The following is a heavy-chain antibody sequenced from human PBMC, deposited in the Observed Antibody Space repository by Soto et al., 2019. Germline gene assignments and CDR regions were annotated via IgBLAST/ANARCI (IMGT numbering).Heavy chain of an antibody. J-gene: IGHJ4*02. CDR1: GFTFSNYW. Sequence: GGSLRLSCAGSGFTFSNYWMRWARQAPGKGLEWVANISGSGGSTYYADSVKGRFTISRDNSRNTLYLQMNSLRAEDTAVYYCAKDTQISGEWELRSRPKWGQGTLVTVSS. V-gene: IGHV3-23*01. CDR3: AKDTQISGEWELRSRPK. D-gene: IGHD1-26*01. CDR2: ISGSGGST.